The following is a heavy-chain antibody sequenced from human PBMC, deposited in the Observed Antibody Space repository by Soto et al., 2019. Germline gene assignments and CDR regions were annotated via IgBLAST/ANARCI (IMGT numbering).Heavy chain of an antibody. D-gene: IGHD2-2*01. Sequence: GASVKVSCKASGGTFSSYAISWVRQAPGQGLEWMGGIIPIFGTANYAQKFQGRVTITADESTSTAYMELSSLRSEDTAVYYCARVGISTSCPRWCYYGMDVWGQGTTVTVSS. J-gene: IGHJ6*02. CDR3: ARVGISTSCPRWCYYGMDV. V-gene: IGHV1-69*13. CDR2: IIPIFGTA. CDR1: GGTFSSYA.